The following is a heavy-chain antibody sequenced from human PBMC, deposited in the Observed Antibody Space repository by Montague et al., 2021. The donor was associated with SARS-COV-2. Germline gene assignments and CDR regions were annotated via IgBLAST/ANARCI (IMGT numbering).Heavy chain of an antibody. CDR1: SGSISSSSYY. V-gene: IGHV4-39*01. D-gene: IGHD1-26*01. CDR3: ARHKRVVEREPLGGMDV. J-gene: IGHJ6*02. CDR2: IYYTGRA. Sequence: SETLSLTCTVSSGSISSSSYYWGWVRQPPGKGLEWIGKIYYTGRASYKSSLTSRVTISVGTSQNRFSMRLRSVTAADTAVYYCARHKRVVEREPLGGMDVWGQGTSVTVSS.